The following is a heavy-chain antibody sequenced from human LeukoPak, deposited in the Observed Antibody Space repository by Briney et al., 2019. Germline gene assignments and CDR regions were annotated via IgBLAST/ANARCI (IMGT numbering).Heavy chain of an antibody. J-gene: IGHJ4*02. CDR2: INHSGST. V-gene: IGHV4-34*01. CDR3: ARRPGTISDS. D-gene: IGHD3-3*01. Sequence: SETLSLTCAVYGGSFSGYYWSWIRQPPGKGLEWIGEINHSGSTNYNPSLKSRVTISVDTSKNQFSLKLSSVTAADTAVYYCARRPGTISDSWGQGTLVTVSS. CDR1: GGSFSGYY.